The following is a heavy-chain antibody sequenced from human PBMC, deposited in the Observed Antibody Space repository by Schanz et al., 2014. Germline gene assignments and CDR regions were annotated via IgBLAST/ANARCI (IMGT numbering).Heavy chain of an antibody. J-gene: IGHJ4*02. CDR3: ARGRQQLGSFDY. CDR1: GGSLSGYF. D-gene: IGHD6-13*01. V-gene: IGHV4-34*01. CDR2: IGHSGNT. Sequence: QVQLQQWGAGLLKPSETLSLTCAVYGGSLSGYFWSWIRQPPGKGLEWIGDIGHSGNTKDNPSLKSRVTMSVETSKTQFSLNLSSVAAADTAVYYCARGRQQLGSFDYWGPGTLVSVSS.